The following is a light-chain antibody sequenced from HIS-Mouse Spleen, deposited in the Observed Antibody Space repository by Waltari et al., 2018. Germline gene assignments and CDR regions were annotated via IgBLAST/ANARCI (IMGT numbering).Light chain of an antibody. V-gene: IGKV1-39*01. CDR3: QQSYSTLP. CDR2: AAS. Sequence: DIQMTQSPSSLSASVGDRVTIACRASQSISSYLNWYQQKPGKAPKLLIYAASSLQSGVPSRFSGSRSGTDFTLTISSLQPEDFATYYCQQSYSTLPFGGGTKVEIK. CDR1: QSISSY. J-gene: IGKJ4*01.